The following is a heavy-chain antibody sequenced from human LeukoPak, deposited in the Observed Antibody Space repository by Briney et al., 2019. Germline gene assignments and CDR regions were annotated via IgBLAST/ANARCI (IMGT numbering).Heavy chain of an antibody. Sequence: QPGRSLRLSCAASGFTFSSYAMHWVRQAPGKGLEWVAVIWYDGSNKYYADSVKGRFTISRDNSKNTLYLQMNSLRAEDTAVYYCARVQGSWYSDPDPPPASHYYYYYYGMDVWGQGTTVTVSS. CDR1: GFTFSSYA. J-gene: IGHJ6*02. D-gene: IGHD6-13*01. CDR3: ARVQGSWYSDPDPPPASHYYYYYYGMDV. V-gene: IGHV3-33*08. CDR2: IWYDGSNK.